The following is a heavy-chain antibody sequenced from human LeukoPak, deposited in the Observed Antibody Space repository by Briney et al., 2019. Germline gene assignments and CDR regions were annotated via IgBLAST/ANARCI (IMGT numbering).Heavy chain of an antibody. Sequence: SETLSLTCAVYGGSFSNYYWSWIRQPPGKGLEWIGEINHSGSNRYNPSLKSRVTISVDTSKNQFSLKLSSVTAADTAVYYCARTRGGVVTRVRNYYYYYMDVWGKGTTVTISS. CDR3: ARTRGGVVTRVRNYYYYYMDV. CDR2: INHSGSN. V-gene: IGHV4-34*01. D-gene: IGHD4-23*01. J-gene: IGHJ6*03. CDR1: GGSFSNYY.